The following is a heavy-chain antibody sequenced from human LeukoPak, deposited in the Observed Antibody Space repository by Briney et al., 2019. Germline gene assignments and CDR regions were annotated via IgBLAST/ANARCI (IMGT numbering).Heavy chain of an antibody. CDR3: AREDYYDSSAPEGWFDP. CDR2: IYYSGST. CDR1: GGSISSYY. D-gene: IGHD3-22*01. V-gene: IGHV4-59*01. Sequence: SETLSLTCTVSGGSISSYYWSWIRQPPGKGLEWIGYIYYSGSTNYNPSLKSRVTISVDTSKNQFSLKLSSVTAADTAVYYCAREDYYDSSAPEGWFDPWGQGTLVTVSS. J-gene: IGHJ5*02.